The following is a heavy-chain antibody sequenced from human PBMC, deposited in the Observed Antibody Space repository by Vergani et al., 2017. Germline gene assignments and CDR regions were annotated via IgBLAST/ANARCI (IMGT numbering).Heavy chain of an antibody. CDR2: INTNTGNP. D-gene: IGHD3-10*01. CDR1: GYSVRSYV. CDR3: ARDPRVREAPGGRFEY. V-gene: IGHV7-4-1*02. J-gene: IGHJ4*02. Sequence: QVQLVQSGSELQKPGASVKVSCKASGYSVRSYVMNWVRQAPGQGLEWMGWINTNTGNPTYAPGFTGRFVFSLDTSVSTTYLHISSLEPEDTAVYYCARDPRVREAPGGRFEYWGQGTLVTVSS.